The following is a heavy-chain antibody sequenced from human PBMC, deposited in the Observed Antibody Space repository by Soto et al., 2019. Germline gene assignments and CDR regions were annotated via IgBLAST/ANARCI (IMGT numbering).Heavy chain of an antibody. J-gene: IGHJ4*02. V-gene: IGHV1-18*04. CDR3: ADVGGYSTGDYSFDL. Sequence: ASVKVSCKVSGSTFTSNGIGWVRQAPGQGLEWMGWISTYNENMDTAPQLQGRLTMTTDTSTTTAYMELTNLKFGDTALYSCADVGGYSTGDYSFDLWGQGTPVTVSS. CDR1: GSTFTSNG. D-gene: IGHD5-18*01. CDR2: ISTYNENM.